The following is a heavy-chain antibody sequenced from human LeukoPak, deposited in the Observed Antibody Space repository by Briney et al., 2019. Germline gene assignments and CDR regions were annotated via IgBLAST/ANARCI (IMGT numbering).Heavy chain of an antibody. J-gene: IGHJ4*02. CDR2: IYHSGST. Sequence: SETLSLTCTVSGYSISSGYYWGWIRQPPGKGLEWIGSIYHSGSTYYNPSLKSRVTISVDTSKNQFSLKLSPVTAADTAVYYCARDSSLPIFGVVTIFDYWGQGTLVTVSS. D-gene: IGHD3-3*01. CDR3: ARDSSLPIFGVVTIFDY. V-gene: IGHV4-38-2*02. CDR1: GYSISSGYY.